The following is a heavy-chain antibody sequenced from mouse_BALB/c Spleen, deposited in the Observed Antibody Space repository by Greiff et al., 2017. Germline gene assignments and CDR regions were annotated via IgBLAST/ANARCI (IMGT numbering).Heavy chain of an antibody. V-gene: IGHV5-4*02. CDR1: GFTFSDYY. J-gene: IGHJ2*01. Sequence: EVHLVESGGGLVKPGGSLKLSCAASGFTFSDYYMYWVRQTPEKRLEWVATISDGGSYTYYPDSVKGRFTISRDNAKNNLYLQMSSLKSEDTAMYYCARGQLGYYFDYWGQGTTLTVSS. CDR2: ISDGGSYT. CDR3: ARGQLGYYFDY. D-gene: IGHD4-1*02.